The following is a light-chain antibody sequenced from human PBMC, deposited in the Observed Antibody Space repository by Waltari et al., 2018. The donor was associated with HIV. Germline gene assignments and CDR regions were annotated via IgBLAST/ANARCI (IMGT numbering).Light chain of an antibody. CDR1: QSVRSK. Sequence: EIVMTQSPATLSVSPGERATLFCRASQSVRSKLAWYQQKPGQSPRLLIYDASTRATGLPARFSGSGSGTEFTLTISSLQPDDFGTYYCQQYNGRLWTFGQGTKVEVK. V-gene: IGKV3-15*01. J-gene: IGKJ1*01. CDR3: QQYNGRLWT. CDR2: DAS.